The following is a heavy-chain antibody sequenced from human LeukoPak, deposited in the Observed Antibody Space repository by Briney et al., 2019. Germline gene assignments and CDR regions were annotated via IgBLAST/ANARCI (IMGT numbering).Heavy chain of an antibody. D-gene: IGHD5-18*01. CDR3: ARVYTVMGATTVDHYHYYMDV. J-gene: IGHJ6*03. CDR2: IYTRGTT. Sequence: PSETLSLTCTVSGGSIRSGSYYWSWLRQPAGKGLDWIGHIYTRGTTNYNPSVKSRVTVSLDTSKNQISLKLSSVTAADTAIYYCARVYTVMGATTVDHYHYYMDVWGKGTTVTVSS. V-gene: IGHV4-61*09. CDR1: GGSIRSGSYY.